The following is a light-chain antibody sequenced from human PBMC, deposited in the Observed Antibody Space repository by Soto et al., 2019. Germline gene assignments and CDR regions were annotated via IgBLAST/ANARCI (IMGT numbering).Light chain of an antibody. CDR2: NSN. CDR1: QSVRSNY. V-gene: IGKV3-20*01. Sequence: EIVLTQSPGTLSLSPGERATLSCRASQSVRSNYLAWYQQKPGRAPRLLIYNSNTRATGVPDRFSGSGSGTDFTLTFSRLEPEDFALYYCQQYRDLPQTFGQGTKVEMK. CDR3: QQYRDLPQT. J-gene: IGKJ1*01.